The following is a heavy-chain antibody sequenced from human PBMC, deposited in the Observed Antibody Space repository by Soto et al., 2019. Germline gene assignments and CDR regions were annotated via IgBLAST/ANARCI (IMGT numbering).Heavy chain of an antibody. CDR3: AQSSLGYRSSTSCYRSYYYYGMDV. D-gene: IGHD2-2*01. Sequence: ASVKVSCKASGYTFTSYAMHWVRQAPGQRLEWMGWINAGNGNTKYSQKFQGRVTITRDTSASTAYMELSSLRSEDTAVYYCAQSSLGYRSSTSCYRSYYYYGMDVWGQGTTVTVSS. J-gene: IGHJ6*02. CDR1: GYTFTSYA. CDR2: INAGNGNT. V-gene: IGHV1-3*01.